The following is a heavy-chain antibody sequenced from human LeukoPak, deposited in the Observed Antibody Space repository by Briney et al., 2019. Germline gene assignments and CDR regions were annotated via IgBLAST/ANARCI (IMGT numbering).Heavy chain of an antibody. D-gene: IGHD4-23*01. CDR3: AKISGGSGWYFDL. CDR2: TSRASENT. CDR1: GFTLGTYL. J-gene: IGHJ2*01. V-gene: IGHV3-23*01. Sequence: GGSLRLSCVASGFTLGTYLMIWVRQGPGKRLEWVAATSRASENTYYADSVKGRCTISRDDPQNTVSLQMNSLRAEDTAVYYCAKISGGSGWYFDLWGLGTLVTVSS.